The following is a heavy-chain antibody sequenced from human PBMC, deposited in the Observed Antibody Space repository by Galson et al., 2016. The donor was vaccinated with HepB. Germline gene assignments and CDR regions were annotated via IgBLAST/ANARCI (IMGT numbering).Heavy chain of an antibody. Sequence: SLRLSCAASEFTFSSYDMHWVRQAPGKGLEWVSGISWNSGSIGYADSVKGRFTISRDNAKNSLYLQMNSLRAGDTALYYCAKDSGAYYYDSSGYRRNAFDIWGQGTMVTVSS. CDR2: ISWNSGSI. J-gene: IGHJ3*02. CDR3: AKDSGAYYYDSSGYRRNAFDI. V-gene: IGHV3-9*01. D-gene: IGHD3-22*01. CDR1: EFTFSSYD.